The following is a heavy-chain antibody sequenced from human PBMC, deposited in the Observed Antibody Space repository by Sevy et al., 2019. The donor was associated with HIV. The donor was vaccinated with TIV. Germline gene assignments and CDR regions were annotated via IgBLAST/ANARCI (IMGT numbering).Heavy chain of an antibody. CDR1: GYTFSNYW. V-gene: IGHV5-51*03. Sequence: GESLKISCKGSGYTFSNYWIGWVRQMPGKGLEWMGVIYPGDSVTRYSPSFQGQVTMSADKSTSTAYLQWSSLNTSDTAIYYCARYPIVVVPAAEYYFDYWGQATLVTVSS. CDR2: IYPGDSVT. J-gene: IGHJ4*02. D-gene: IGHD2-2*01. CDR3: ARYPIVVVPAAEYYFDY.